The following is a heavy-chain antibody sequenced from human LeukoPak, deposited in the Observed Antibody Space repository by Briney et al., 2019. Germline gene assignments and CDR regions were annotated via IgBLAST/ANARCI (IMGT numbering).Heavy chain of an antibody. D-gene: IGHD1-1*01. CDR3: AGDFNNWNDNWFDP. Sequence: PSGGSLILSCAASGFTVSSNYMSWVRQAPGKGLEWVSVIYSGGSTYYADSVKGRFTISRDNSKNTLYLQMNSLRAEDTAVYYCAGDFNNWNDNWFDPWGQGTLVTVSS. CDR2: IYSGGST. V-gene: IGHV3-53*01. CDR1: GFTVSSNY. J-gene: IGHJ5*02.